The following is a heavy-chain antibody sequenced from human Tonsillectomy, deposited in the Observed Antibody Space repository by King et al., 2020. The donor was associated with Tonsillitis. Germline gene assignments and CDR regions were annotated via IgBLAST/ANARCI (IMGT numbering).Heavy chain of an antibody. V-gene: IGHV3-30*18. J-gene: IGHJ6*02. CDR1: GFSFSSHG. Sequence: QVQLVESGRGMVQPGRSLRLSCAVSGFSFSSHGMHWVRQAPGKGLEWVAVISYDGSNEYYADSVKGRFTISRDNSKNTLYLQMNSLRAEDTAVYYCAKEFLGYCSSSSCYARYGMDVWGQGTTVTVSS. CDR2: ISYDGSNE. D-gene: IGHD2-2*03. CDR3: AKEFLGYCSSSSCYARYGMDV.